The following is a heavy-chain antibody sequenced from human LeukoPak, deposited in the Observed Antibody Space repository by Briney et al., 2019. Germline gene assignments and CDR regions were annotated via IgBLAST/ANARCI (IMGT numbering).Heavy chain of an antibody. Sequence: SETLSLICAVYGGSFNGYYWGWIRQPPGKGLEWIGEINHSGSTNYNPSLKSRVTISVDTSKNQFSLKLSSVTAADTAVYYCARGGYSYGNWGQGTLVTVSS. CDR2: INHSGST. CDR1: GGSFNGYY. CDR3: ARGGYSYGN. J-gene: IGHJ4*02. D-gene: IGHD5-18*01. V-gene: IGHV4-34*01.